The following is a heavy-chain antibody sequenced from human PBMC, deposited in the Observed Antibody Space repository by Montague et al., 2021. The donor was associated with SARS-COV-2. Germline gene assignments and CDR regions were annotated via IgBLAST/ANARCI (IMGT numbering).Heavy chain of an antibody. V-gene: IGHV4-59*08. CDR2: IYYSWST. CDR1: GGSISSYY. CDR3: ERQRKATVVTDLLFDY. Sequence: SETLSLTCTVSGGSISSYYWSWIRQPPGKGLGWIGYIYYSWSTNYNYSLKSRVTITLATSKSQFSLKLSPVTAAATAVYYCERQRKATVVTDLLFDYWGQGTLVTVSS. D-gene: IGHD4-23*01. J-gene: IGHJ4*02.